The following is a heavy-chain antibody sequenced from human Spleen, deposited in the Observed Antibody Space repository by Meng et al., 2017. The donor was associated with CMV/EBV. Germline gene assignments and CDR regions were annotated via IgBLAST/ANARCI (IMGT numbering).Heavy chain of an antibody. Sequence: QLLLRESGPGLVKPSETLSLTCTVSGDSISSITYYWAWIRQPPGKGLEWIATISYTGNTYYNPSLKSRVTISVDTSKNQFSLKLSSVTAADTAVYYCAGANGIDYWGRGTLVTVSS. CDR2: ISYTGNT. J-gene: IGHJ4*02. V-gene: IGHV4-39*07. CDR3: AGANGIDY. CDR1: GDSISSITYY. D-gene: IGHD1-1*01.